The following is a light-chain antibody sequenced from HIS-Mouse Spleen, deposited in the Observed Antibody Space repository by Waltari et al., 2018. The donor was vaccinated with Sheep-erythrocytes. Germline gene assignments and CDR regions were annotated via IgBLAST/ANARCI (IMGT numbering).Light chain of an antibody. V-gene: IGLV2-8*01. CDR1: SRDLGGYNY. Sequence: QSALTQPPSASGSPGQSVTISCTGTSRDLGGYNYLSWDQQHPGKAPKLMIYEVSKRPPGVPDRFSGSKSGNTASLTVSGLQAEDEADYYCSSYAGSNNWVFGGGTKLTVL. CDR3: SSYAGSNNWV. CDR2: EVS. J-gene: IGLJ3*02.